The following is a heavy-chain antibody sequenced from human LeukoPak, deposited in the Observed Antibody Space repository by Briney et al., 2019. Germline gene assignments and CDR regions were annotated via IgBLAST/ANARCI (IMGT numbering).Heavy chain of an antibody. D-gene: IGHD2-15*01. CDR2: ISYSGSN. V-gene: IGHV4-59*08. J-gene: IGHJ4*02. Sequence: SETLSLTCSVSGGSISSYYWSWIRQPPGKGLEWIGYISYSGSNKYNPSLKSRVTISVDTSKNQFSLKVSSVTAADTAVYYCARLWSPMVEIDYWGQGTLVTVSS. CDR3: ARLWSPMVEIDY. CDR1: GGSISSYY.